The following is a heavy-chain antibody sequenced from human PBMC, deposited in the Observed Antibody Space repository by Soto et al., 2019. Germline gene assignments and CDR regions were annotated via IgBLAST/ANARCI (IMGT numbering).Heavy chain of an antibody. V-gene: IGHV3-53*02. CDR1: GFTVSSNS. Sequence: EVELVETGGGLIQPGGSLRLSCAVSGFTVSSNSMSWDRQAPGKGLEWVSLIYADGGTYYGDSVKGRFTISRDTSKNTVSLQMTSLRADDTAVYYCARDNSILGAPFQDWGQGTLVTVSS. CDR3: ARDNSILGAPFQD. CDR2: IYADGGT. J-gene: IGHJ1*01. D-gene: IGHD3-16*01.